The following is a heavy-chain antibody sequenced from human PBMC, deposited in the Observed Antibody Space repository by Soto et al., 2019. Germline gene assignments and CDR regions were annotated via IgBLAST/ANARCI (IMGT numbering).Heavy chain of an antibody. CDR1: GGTFSSYS. D-gene: IGHD3-22*01. CDR2: IIPIFGTA. CDR3: ARDRDWPTYYYDSSGLLFDY. Sequence: ASVKVSCKASGGTFSSYSISWVLQAPGQGLEWMGGIIPIFGTANYAQKFQGRVTITADKSTSTAYMELSSLRSEDTAVYYCARDRDWPTYYYDSSGLLFDYWGQGTLVTVSS. J-gene: IGHJ4*02. V-gene: IGHV1-69*06.